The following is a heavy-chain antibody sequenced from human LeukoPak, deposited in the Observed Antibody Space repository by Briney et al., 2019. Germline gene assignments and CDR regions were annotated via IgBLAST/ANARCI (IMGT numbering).Heavy chain of an antibody. CDR1: GGSISGYY. J-gene: IGHJ4*02. D-gene: IGHD6-13*01. CDR2: IYYSGST. Sequence: SETLSLTCTVSGGSISGYYWSWIRQPPGKGLEWIGYIYYSGSTNYNPSLKSRVTTSVDTSKNQVSLKLRSVTAADTAVYYCARDRPGGSSLDYWGQGTLVTVSS. CDR3: ARDRPGGSSLDY. V-gene: IGHV4-59*12.